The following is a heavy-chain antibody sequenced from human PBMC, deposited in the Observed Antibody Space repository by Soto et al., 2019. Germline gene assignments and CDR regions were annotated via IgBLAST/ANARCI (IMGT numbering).Heavy chain of an antibody. V-gene: IGHV4-59*01. J-gene: IGHJ6*03. CDR3: SRERIAVAGRSNYYYYMDV. CDR1: GGSISSYY. Sequence: SATLSLTCTVSGGSISSYYWSWIRQPPGKGLERIGYIYYSGSTNYNPSLKSRVTISVDTSKNQFSLKLSSVTAADTAVYYCSRERIAVAGRSNYYYYMDVWGKGTTVTVSS. D-gene: IGHD6-19*01. CDR2: IYYSGST.